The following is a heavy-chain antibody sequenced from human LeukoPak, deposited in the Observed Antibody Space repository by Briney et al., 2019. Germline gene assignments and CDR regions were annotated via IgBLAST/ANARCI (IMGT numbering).Heavy chain of an antibody. CDR2: ISSSGNTT. CDR3: AGGGIAAAGTVYYYYYYMDV. V-gene: IGHV3-11*04. Sequence: GGSLRLSCAASGFTFSDYYMSWIRQAPGKGLEWVSYISSSGNTTYHADSVKGRFTISRDNAKNSLYLQMSSLRAEDTAVYYCAGGGIAAAGTVYYYYYYMDVWGKGTTVTVSS. J-gene: IGHJ6*03. D-gene: IGHD6-13*01. CDR1: GFTFSDYY.